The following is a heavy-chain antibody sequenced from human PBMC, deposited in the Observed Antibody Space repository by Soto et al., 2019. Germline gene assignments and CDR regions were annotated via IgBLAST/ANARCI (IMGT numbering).Heavy chain of an antibody. CDR3: ARRLAATTDY. V-gene: IGHV4-34*01. CDR1: GGSFSGYY. J-gene: IGHJ4*02. CDR2: INHSGST. Sequence: SETLSLTCAVYGGSFSGYYWGWIRQPPGKGLEWIGEINHSGSTNYNPSLKSRVTISVDTSKNQFSLKLSSVTAADTAVYYCARRLAATTDYWGQGTLVTVSS. D-gene: IGHD2-15*01.